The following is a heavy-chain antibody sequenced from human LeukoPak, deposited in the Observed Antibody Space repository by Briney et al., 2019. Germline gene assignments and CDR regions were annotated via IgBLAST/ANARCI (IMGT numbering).Heavy chain of an antibody. V-gene: IGHV1-18*01. Sequence: ASVNVSCKASGYTFTSYGISWVRQAPGQGLEWMGWISAYNGNTNYAQELQGRVTMTTDTSTSTAYMELRSLRSDDTAVYYCASDSGYVDYYGMDVWGQGTTVTVSS. D-gene: IGHD5-12*01. CDR1: GYTFTSYG. CDR3: ASDSGYVDYYGMDV. J-gene: IGHJ6*02. CDR2: ISAYNGNT.